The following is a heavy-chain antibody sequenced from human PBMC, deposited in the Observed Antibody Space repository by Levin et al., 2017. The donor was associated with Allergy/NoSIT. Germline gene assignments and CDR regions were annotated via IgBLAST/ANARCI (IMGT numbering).Heavy chain of an antibody. J-gene: IGHJ4*02. CDR1: GFTFSSYG. CDR3: AKGGELPRGAYFDY. D-gene: IGHD1-26*01. V-gene: IGHV3-30*18. Sequence: GGSLRLSCAASGFTFSSYGMHWVRQAPGKGLEWVAVISYDGSNKYYADSVKGRFTISRDNSKNTLYLQMNSLRAEDTAVYYCAKGGELPRGAYFDYWGQGTLVTVSS. CDR2: ISYDGSNK.